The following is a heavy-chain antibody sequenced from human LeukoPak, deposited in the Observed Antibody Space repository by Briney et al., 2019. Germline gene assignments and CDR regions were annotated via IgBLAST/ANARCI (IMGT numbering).Heavy chain of an antibody. CDR3: AWSGSPYYFDY. CDR2: IYYSGST. D-gene: IGHD3-3*01. CDR1: GGSISSSSYY. Sequence: SETLSLTCTVSGGSISSSSYYWGWIRQPPGKGLEWIGSIYYSGSTYYNPSLKSRVTISVHTSKNQFSLKLSSVTAADTAVYYCAWSGSPYYFDYWGQGTLVTVSS. V-gene: IGHV4-39*01. J-gene: IGHJ4*02.